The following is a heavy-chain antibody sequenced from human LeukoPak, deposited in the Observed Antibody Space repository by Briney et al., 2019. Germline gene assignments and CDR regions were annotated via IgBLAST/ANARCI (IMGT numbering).Heavy chain of an antibody. V-gene: IGHV3-23*01. J-gene: IGHJ4*02. CDR3: AKDSIVVVVAATFGYFDY. CDR2: ISGSGGST. Sequence: GGSLRLSCAASGFTFSSYAMSWVRQAPGKGLEWVSAISGSGGSTYYADSVKGRFTISRDNSKNTLYLQMSSLRAEDTAVYYCAKDSIVVVVAATFGYFDYWGQGTLVTVSS. CDR1: GFTFSSYA. D-gene: IGHD2-15*01.